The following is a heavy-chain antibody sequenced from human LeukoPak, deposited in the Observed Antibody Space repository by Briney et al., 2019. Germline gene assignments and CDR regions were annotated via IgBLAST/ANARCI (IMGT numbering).Heavy chain of an antibody. V-gene: IGHV3-53*01. Sequence: GGSLRLSCAASGFTVSSNYMSWVRQAPGKGLEWVSVIYSGGSTYYADSVKGRFTISRDNSKNTLYLQMNSLRAEDTALYHCARDGPYYDYVWGSYRYPYFDYWGQGTLVTVSS. CDR3: ARDGPYYDYVWGSYRYPYFDY. J-gene: IGHJ4*02. D-gene: IGHD3-16*02. CDR2: IYSGGST. CDR1: GFTVSSNY.